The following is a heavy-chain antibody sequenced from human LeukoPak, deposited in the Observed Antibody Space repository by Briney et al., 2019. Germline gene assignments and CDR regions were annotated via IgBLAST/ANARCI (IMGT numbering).Heavy chain of an antibody. J-gene: IGHJ4*02. CDR1: GFTFSSYA. CDR3: AKDSPTYYYDSSGYLFDY. V-gene: IGHV3-23*01. D-gene: IGHD3-22*01. CDR2: ISGSGGIT. Sequence: GGSLRLSCAASGFTFSSYAMSWVRQAPGKGLEWVSAISGSGGITYYADSVKGRFTISRDNSKNTLYLQMNSLRAEDTAVYYCAKDSPTYYYDSSGYLFDYWGQGTLVTVSS.